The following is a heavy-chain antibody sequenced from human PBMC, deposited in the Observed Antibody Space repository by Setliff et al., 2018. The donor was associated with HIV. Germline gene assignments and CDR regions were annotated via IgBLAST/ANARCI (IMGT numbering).Heavy chain of an antibody. CDR3: ARVSITYWYSIPTFYYYYMDV. J-gene: IGHJ6*03. CDR2: INHSGRT. V-gene: IGHV4-38-2*01. D-gene: IGHD2-15*01. CDR1: GYSISSGYY. Sequence: SETLSLTCAVSGYSISSGYYWGWIRQPPGKGLEWIGSINHSGRTNYNPSLKSRVTISVDTSKNQFSLKLRSVTAADTAMYYCARVSITYWYSIPTFYYYYMDVWGKGTKVTV.